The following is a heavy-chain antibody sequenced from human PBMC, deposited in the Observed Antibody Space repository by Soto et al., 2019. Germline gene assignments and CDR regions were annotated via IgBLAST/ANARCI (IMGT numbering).Heavy chain of an antibody. CDR1: GASISLVGYS. CDR3: ARGGGYYFGIYFDY. V-gene: IGHV4-61*08. Sequence: SETLSLTCGVSGASISLVGYSWSWIRQPPGKGLEWIGYISHRGNTYYNPSLRSRVTISVDTSKNKFSLKLSSVTAADTAVYYCARGGGYYFGIYFDYWGQGTLVTVSS. CDR2: ISHRGNT. J-gene: IGHJ4*02. D-gene: IGHD3-22*01.